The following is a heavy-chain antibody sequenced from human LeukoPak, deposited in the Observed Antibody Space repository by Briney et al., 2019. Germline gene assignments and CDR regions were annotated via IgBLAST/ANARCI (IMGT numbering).Heavy chain of an antibody. J-gene: IGHJ4*02. Sequence: GGSLRLSCTASGFTFSTYAMSWVRQAPGKGLEWVSIISDTGADADYADSVKGRFTISGDNSKNTLYLEMNSLRAGDTAVYYCAKLPYSIDGYFDYWGQGTLVTVSS. V-gene: IGHV3-23*01. CDR1: GFTFSTYA. D-gene: IGHD2-15*01. CDR3: AKLPYSIDGYFDY. CDR2: ISDTGADA.